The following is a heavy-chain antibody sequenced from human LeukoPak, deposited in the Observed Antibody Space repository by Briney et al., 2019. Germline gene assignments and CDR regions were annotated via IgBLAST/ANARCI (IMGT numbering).Heavy chain of an antibody. CDR3: ASPSSGQSFDI. D-gene: IGHD6-19*01. Sequence: GGSLRLSCAASGFTVSSNYMNWVRQAPGKGLEWVSVSYTCGKKYYADSVKGRFTLSRDNSKNTLYLQMHGLRAEDTSVYYCASPSSGQSFDIWGQGTMVTVSS. CDR1: GFTVSSNY. V-gene: IGHV3-53*01. CDR2: SYTCGKK. J-gene: IGHJ3*02.